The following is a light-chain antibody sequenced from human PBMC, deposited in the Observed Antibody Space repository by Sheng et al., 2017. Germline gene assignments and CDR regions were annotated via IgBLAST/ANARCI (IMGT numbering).Light chain of an antibody. CDR2: KAS. J-gene: IGKJ4*01. Sequence: DIQMTQSPSTLSASVGDRVTITCRASQSISNSLAWYQQKPGKAPNLLIYKASSLQSGVPSRFSGSGSGTEFTLTISSLQPDDFATYHCQQYNDYPHTFGGGTEGGGSN. CDR1: QSISNS. CDR3: QQYNDYPHT. V-gene: IGKV1-5*03.